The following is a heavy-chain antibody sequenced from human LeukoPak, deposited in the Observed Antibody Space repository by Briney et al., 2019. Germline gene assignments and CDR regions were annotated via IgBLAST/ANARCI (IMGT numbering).Heavy chain of an antibody. CDR3: ARDSGSGWYFFDY. V-gene: IGHV4-4*07. CDR2: IYTSGRT. CDR1: GGSITSYY. J-gene: IGHJ4*02. Sequence: SETLSLTCTVSGGSITSYYWSWIRQPAGKGLEWIGRIYTSGRTNSNPSLKNRVTMSVDTSKNQFSLKLYSVTASDTAVYYCARDSGSGWYFFDYWGQGTLVPVSS. D-gene: IGHD6-19*01.